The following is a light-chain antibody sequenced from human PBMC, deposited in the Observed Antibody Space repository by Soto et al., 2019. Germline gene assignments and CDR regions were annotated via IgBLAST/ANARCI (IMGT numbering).Light chain of an antibody. J-gene: IGLJ3*02. CDR2: NNN. V-gene: IGLV1-44*01. CDR3: LEWDDSLYAWV. Sequence: QSVLTQPPSASGTPGQRVTVSCSGSSSNIGSDVVNWYQQLPGTAPKLLIFNNNQRPSGVPDRFSGSKSGTSASLAISGLQSEDEADYYCLEWDDSLYAWVFGGGTKLTVL. CDR1: SSNIGSDV.